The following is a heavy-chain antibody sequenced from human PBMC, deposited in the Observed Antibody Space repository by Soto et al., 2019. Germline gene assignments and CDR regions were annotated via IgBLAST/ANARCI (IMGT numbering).Heavy chain of an antibody. CDR2: IWYDGSNK. D-gene: IGHD1-26*01. J-gene: IGHJ4*02. CDR3: ARGSEELLHDY. CDR1: GFTFSSYG. V-gene: IGHV3-33*01. Sequence: PGGSLRLSCAASGFTFSSYGMHWVRQAPGKGLEWVAVIWYDGSNKYYADSVKGRFTISRDNSKNTLYLQMNSLRAEDTAVYYCARGSEELLHDYWGQGTQVTVSS.